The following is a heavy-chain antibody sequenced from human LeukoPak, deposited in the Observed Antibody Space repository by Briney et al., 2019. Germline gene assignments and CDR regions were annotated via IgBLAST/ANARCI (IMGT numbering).Heavy chain of an antibody. CDR2: IKEDGSDK. Sequence: GGSVRLSCAASGFTFSTYWMSWVRQAPGKGLEWVANIKEDGSDKYYVDSVKGRFTISRDNAKNSLYLQMNSLRAEDTAVYYCARDPNYGTSADYWGREPWSPSPQ. CDR3: ARDPNYGTSADY. D-gene: IGHD1-14*01. V-gene: IGHV3-7*01. CDR1: GFTFSTYW. J-gene: IGHJ4*02.